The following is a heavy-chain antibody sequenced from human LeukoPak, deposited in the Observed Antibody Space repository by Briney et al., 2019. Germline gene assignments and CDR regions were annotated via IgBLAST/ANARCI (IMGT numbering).Heavy chain of an antibody. Sequence: ASVKVSCKASGYTFTGYYMHWVRQAPGQGLEWMGRINPNSGGTNYAQKFQGRVTMTRDTSISTVYMELSRLRSDDTAVYYCATLVEYSSSSNAFDIWGQGTMVTVSS. CDR3: ATLVEYSSSSNAFDI. J-gene: IGHJ3*02. V-gene: IGHV1-2*06. CDR2: INPNSGGT. D-gene: IGHD6-6*01. CDR1: GYTFTGYY.